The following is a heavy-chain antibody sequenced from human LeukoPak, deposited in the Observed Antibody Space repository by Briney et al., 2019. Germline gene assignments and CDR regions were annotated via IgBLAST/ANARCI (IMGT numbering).Heavy chain of an antibody. D-gene: IGHD5-24*01. CDR2: IRYDGSNK. J-gene: IGHJ3*02. Sequence: GGSLRLSCAASGFTFSSYGMHWVRQAPGKGLEWVAFIRYDGSNKYYADSVKGRFTISRDNSENTLYLQMNSLRAEDTAVYYCARGFRGRGAFDIWGQGTMVTVSS. CDR3: ARGFRGRGAFDI. CDR1: GFTFSSYG. V-gene: IGHV3-30*02.